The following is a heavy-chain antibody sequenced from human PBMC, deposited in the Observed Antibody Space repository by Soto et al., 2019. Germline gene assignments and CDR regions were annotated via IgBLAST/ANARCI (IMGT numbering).Heavy chain of an antibody. D-gene: IGHD1-7*01. Sequence: ASVKVSCKASGYTFTSSGITCVRQAPGQGLEWLGRISPYNDDTKYAQKLQGRVTMTTDTSTRTAYMDLRSLRSDYTAVFYCCIRENLNYIGYYGMDGWGQGNKVTVPS. J-gene: IGHJ6*02. CDR3: CIRENLNYIGYYGMDG. CDR2: ISPYNDDT. CDR1: GYTFTSSG. V-gene: IGHV1-18*01.